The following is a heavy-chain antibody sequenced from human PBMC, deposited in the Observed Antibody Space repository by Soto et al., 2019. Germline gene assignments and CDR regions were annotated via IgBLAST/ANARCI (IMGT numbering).Heavy chain of an antibody. CDR3: ARGKWGSGWSLGDYYSGMEV. CDR2: INFSEST. D-gene: IGHD6-19*01. J-gene: IGHJ6*02. V-gene: IGHV4-34*01. Sequence: QVQLQQWGAGLLKPSDTLSLTCAVYGASLRPYYWSWSWIRQPPGKGLEWIGEINFSESTKYNPSLKSRVTISVDTSTQQFSLNLRSVTAADMAVYYCARGKWGSGWSLGDYYSGMEVWGQGPTVPVSS. CDR1: GASLRPYY.